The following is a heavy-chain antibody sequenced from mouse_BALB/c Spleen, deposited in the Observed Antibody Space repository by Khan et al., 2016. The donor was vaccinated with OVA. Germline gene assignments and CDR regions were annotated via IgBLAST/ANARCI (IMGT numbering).Heavy chain of an antibody. D-gene: IGHD1-1*01. V-gene: IGHV1S81*02. CDR1: GYTFTSYY. CDR2: INPSNGGT. Sequence: QVQLQQSRAELVKPGASVKLSCKASGYTFTSYYMYWVKQRPGQGLEWIGEINPSNGGTNVNEKFKSKATLTVDKSSSTAYMEVSSLTSEDSAVYYCTRGGYGSPFAYWGQGTLVTASA. J-gene: IGHJ3*01. CDR3: TRGGYGSPFAY.